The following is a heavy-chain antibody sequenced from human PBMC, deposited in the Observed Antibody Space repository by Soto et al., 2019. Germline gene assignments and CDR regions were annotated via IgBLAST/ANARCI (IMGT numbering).Heavy chain of an antibody. J-gene: IGHJ3*02. CDR1: GFTFSSYW. V-gene: IGHV3-7*01. CDR3: ARATLPLVTGYYPVPDAFDI. D-gene: IGHD3-9*01. Sequence: PGGSLRLSCAASGFTFSSYWMSWVRQAPGKGLEWVANIKQDGSEKYYVDSVKGRFTISRDNAKNSLYLQMNSLRAEDTAVYYCARATLPLVTGYYPVPDAFDIWGQGTMVTVSS. CDR2: IKQDGSEK.